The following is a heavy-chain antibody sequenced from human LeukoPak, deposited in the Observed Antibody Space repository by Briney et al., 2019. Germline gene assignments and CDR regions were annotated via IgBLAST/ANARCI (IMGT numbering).Heavy chain of an antibody. CDR1: GFTFSGSA. CDR3: TNEGYYDILTGYPYPDY. D-gene: IGHD3-9*01. V-gene: IGHV3-73*01. CDR2: IRSKANSYAT. J-gene: IGHJ4*02. Sequence: GGSLRLSCAASGFTFSGSAMHWVRQASGKGLEWVGRIRSKANSYATAYAASVKGRFTISRDDSKNTAYLQMNSLKTEDTAVYYCTNEGYYDILTGYPYPDYWGQGTLVTVSS.